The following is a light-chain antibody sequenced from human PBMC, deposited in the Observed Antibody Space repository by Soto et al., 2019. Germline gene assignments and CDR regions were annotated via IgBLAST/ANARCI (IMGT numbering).Light chain of an antibody. Sequence: DIQMTQYPSTLSASVGERVTITCRASQSISSWLAWYQQKPGKAPKLLIYDASSLESGVPSRFSGSGSGTEFTLTISSLQPDDFATYYCQQYNSYSPFGQGTKVDIK. CDR3: QQYNSYSP. V-gene: IGKV1-5*01. J-gene: IGKJ1*01. CDR1: QSISSW. CDR2: DAS.